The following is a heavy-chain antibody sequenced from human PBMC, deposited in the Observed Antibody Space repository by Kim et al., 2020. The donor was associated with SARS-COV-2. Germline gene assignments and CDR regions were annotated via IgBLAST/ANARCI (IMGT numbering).Heavy chain of an antibody. J-gene: IGHJ5*02. CDR1: GFTFSSYG. V-gene: IGHV3-30*18. D-gene: IGHD3-10*01. CDR3: AKDSSGVLWFRESLRQYNWFDP. CDR2: ISYDGSNK. Sequence: GGSLRLSCAASGFTFSSYGMHWVRQAPGKGLEWVAVISYDGSNKYYADSVKGRFTISRDNSKNTLYLQMNSLRAEDTAVYYCAKDSSGVLWFRESLRQYNWFDPWGQGTLVTVSS.